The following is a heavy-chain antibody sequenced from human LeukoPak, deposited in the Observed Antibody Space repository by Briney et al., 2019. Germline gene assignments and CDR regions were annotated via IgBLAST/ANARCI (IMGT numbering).Heavy chain of an antibody. Sequence: GGSLRLSCVASGFTVSSNYMSWVRQAPGKGLDWVSGITSTGGTTYYADSVQGRFTISRDNSRNMLYLQMNSLRAEDTAVYYCAKDGRNSPLMWGQGTVVSVSS. V-gene: IGHV3-23*01. CDR3: AKDGRNSPLM. D-gene: IGHD2-15*01. CDR1: GFTVSSNY. CDR2: ITSTGGTT. J-gene: IGHJ3*02.